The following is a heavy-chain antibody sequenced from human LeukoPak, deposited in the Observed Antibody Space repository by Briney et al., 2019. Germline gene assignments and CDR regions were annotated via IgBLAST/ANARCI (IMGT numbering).Heavy chain of an antibody. J-gene: IGHJ3*02. Sequence: ASVKVSCKASGYTFTSYGISWVRQAPGQGLEWMGWISAYNGNTNYAQKLQGRVTMTTDTSTSTADMELRSLRSDDTAVYYCARRYSSGWFGGAFDIWGQGTMVTVSS. CDR1: GYTFTSYG. CDR3: ARRYSSGWFGGAFDI. CDR2: ISAYNGNT. V-gene: IGHV1-18*01. D-gene: IGHD6-19*01.